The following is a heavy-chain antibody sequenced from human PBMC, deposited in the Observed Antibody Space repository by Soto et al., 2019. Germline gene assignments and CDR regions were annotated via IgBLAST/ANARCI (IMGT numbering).Heavy chain of an antibody. CDR1: GGSFSGYY. V-gene: IGHV4-34*01. D-gene: IGHD2-15*01. Sequence: SETLSLTCAVYGGSFSGYYWSWIRQPPGKGLEWIGEINHSGSTNYNPSLKSRVTISVDTSKNQFSLKLSSVTAADTAVYYCARGLVVVVAATNWFDPWGQGTLVTVSS. CDR2: INHSGST. CDR3: ARGLVVVVAATNWFDP. J-gene: IGHJ5*02.